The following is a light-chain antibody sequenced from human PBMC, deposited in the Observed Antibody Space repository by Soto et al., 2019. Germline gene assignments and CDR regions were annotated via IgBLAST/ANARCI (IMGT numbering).Light chain of an antibody. Sequence: QSALTQPASVSGSPGQSITISCTGTSSDVGGYNYVSWYQQHPGKAPKLMIYDVSNRPSGVSNRFSGSKSGNTASLTISGLQAEDEADYYCSSYTSSRTLFGTGTKLTV. V-gene: IGLV2-14*01. J-gene: IGLJ1*01. CDR1: SSDVGGYNY. CDR2: DVS. CDR3: SSYTSSRTL.